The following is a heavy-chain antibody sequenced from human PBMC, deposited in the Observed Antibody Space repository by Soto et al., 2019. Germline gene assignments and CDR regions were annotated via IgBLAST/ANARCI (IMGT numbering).Heavy chain of an antibody. D-gene: IGHD3-10*01. J-gene: IGHJ4*02. CDR1: GFTFSSYG. V-gene: IGHV3-33*01. Sequence: GGSLRLSCAASGFTFSSYGMHWVRQAPGKGLEWVAVIWYDGSNKYYADSVKGRFTISRDNSKNTLYLQMNSLRAEDTAVYYCARDSRSDYYGSDYWGQGTPVTVSS. CDR2: IWYDGSNK. CDR3: ARDSRSDYYGSDY.